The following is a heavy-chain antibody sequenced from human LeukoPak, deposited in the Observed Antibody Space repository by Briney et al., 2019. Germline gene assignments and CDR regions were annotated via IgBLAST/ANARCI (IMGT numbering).Heavy chain of an antibody. J-gene: IGHJ6*02. CDR2: IIPIFGTA. CDR3: ARGLDSSGYYYYYGMDV. CDR1: GGTFSSYT. Sequence: SVKVSCKASGGTFSSYTISWVRQAPGQGLEWMGGIIPIFGTANYAQKFQGRVTITADESTTTAYMELSSLRSEDTAVYYCARGLDSSGYYYYYGMDVWGQGTTVTVSS. V-gene: IGHV1-69*13. D-gene: IGHD3-22*01.